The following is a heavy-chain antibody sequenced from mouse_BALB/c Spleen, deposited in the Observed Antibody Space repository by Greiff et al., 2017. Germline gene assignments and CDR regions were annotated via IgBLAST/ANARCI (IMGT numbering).Heavy chain of an antibody. V-gene: IGHV3-2*02. CDR2: ISYSGST. CDR3: ADYRYDGFAY. Sequence: EVKLQESGPGLVKPSQSLSLTCTVTGYSITSDYAWNWIRQFPGNKLEWMGYISYSGSTSYNPSLKSRISITRDTSKNQFFLQLKSVTTEDTATYYCADYRYDGFAYWGQGTLVTVSA. J-gene: IGHJ3*01. CDR1: GYSITSDYA. D-gene: IGHD2-14*01.